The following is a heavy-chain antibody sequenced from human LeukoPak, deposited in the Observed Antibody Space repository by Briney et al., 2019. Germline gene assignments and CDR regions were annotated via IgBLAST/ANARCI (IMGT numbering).Heavy chain of an antibody. CDR2: LNGNEDK. V-gene: IGHV2-5*01. D-gene: IGHD6-13*01. CDR1: ASSLSTRGVE. Sequence: SRPTLVKPPQPLTLTCTFSASSLSTRGVEVGWSRQPPAMALGWLALLNGNEDKRYSPSLKSRLTTTKDTSKNQVVLTMTNMDPADTATYYCEHRRRNSSLYHASGYDPWGQGTLVTVSS. CDR3: EHRRRNSSLYHASGYDP. J-gene: IGHJ5*02.